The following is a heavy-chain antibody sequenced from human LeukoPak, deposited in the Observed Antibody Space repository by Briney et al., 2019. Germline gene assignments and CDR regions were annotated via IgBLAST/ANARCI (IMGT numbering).Heavy chain of an antibody. CDR2: IYYSGST. D-gene: IGHD5-18*01. CDR3: ARASISSPNTAMVDFDY. J-gene: IGHJ4*02. CDR1: GGFISSYY. V-gene: IGHV4-59*01. Sequence: SETLSLTCTVSGGFISSYYWSWIRQPPGKGLEWIGYIYYSGSTNYNPSLKSRVTISVDTSKNQFSLKLSSVTAAGTAVYYCARASISSPNTAMVDFDYWGQGTLVTVSS.